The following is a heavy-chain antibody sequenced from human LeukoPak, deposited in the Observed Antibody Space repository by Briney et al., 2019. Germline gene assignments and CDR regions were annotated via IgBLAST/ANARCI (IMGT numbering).Heavy chain of an antibody. J-gene: IGHJ3*02. CDR2: INHSGST. Sequence: SETLSLTCAVYGGSFSGYYWSWIRQPPGKGLEWIGEINHSGSTNYNPSLKSRVTISVDTSRNQFSLKLSSVTVADTAVYYCARLGPVITMIVPSPGAFDIWGQGTMVTVSS. CDR3: ARLGPVITMIVPSPGAFDI. CDR1: GGSFSGYY. V-gene: IGHV4-34*01. D-gene: IGHD3-22*01.